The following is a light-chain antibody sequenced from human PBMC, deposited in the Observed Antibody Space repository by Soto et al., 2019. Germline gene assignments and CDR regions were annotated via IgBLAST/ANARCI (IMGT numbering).Light chain of an antibody. J-gene: IGKJ4*01. CDR2: DSS. V-gene: IGKV3-11*01. CDR3: QQRSDCPST. CDR1: QSVGTY. Sequence: EIVLTQSPATLSLSPGERATLSCRASQSVGTYFAWYQQKPGQAPRLLIYDSSNRATGIPARFSGSGSGTDFTLTISLLEPEYLAVYYCQQRSDCPSTFGGGTKVEIK.